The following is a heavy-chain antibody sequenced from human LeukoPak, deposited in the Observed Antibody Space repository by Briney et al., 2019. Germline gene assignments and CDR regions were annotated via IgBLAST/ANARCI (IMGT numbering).Heavy chain of an antibody. CDR3: AREGEGYSSSWLRGYFDY. D-gene: IGHD6-13*01. Sequence: GGSLRLSCAASGFTFDDYGMSWVRQAPGKGLEWVSGINWNGGSTGYADSVKGRFTISRDNAKNSLYLQINSLRAEDTALYYCAREGEGYSSSWLRGYFDYWGQGTLVTVSS. J-gene: IGHJ4*02. V-gene: IGHV3-20*04. CDR1: GFTFDDYG. CDR2: INWNGGST.